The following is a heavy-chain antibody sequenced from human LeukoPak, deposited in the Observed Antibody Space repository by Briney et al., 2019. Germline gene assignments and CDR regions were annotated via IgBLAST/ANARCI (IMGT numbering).Heavy chain of an antibody. J-gene: IGHJ5*02. CDR2: IYYSGST. V-gene: IGHV4-30-4*01. CDR3: ARRIVVVVPATEGDNWFDP. Sequence: SQTLSLTCTVSGGSISNGDYYWSWIRQPPGKGLEWIGYIYYSGSTYYNPSLKSRVTISEDTSKNQFSLRLSSVTAADTAVYYCARRIVVVVPATEGDNWFDPSGQGTLGTVSS. CDR1: GGSISNGDYY. D-gene: IGHD2-15*01.